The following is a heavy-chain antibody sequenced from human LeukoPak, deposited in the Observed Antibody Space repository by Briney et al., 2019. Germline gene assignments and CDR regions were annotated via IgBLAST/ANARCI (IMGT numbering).Heavy chain of an antibody. J-gene: IGHJ4*02. CDR3: ARHNTCDY. Sequence: GGSLRLSCAASGFTFSSDAMTWVRQAPGKGLEWVSAISGSGGATYYADSVRGRFTISRDNSKNTLYLQMNSLRAEDTAVYYCARHNTCDYWGQGTLVTVSS. D-gene: IGHD2-21*01. CDR1: GFTFSSDA. CDR2: ISGSGGAT. V-gene: IGHV3-23*01.